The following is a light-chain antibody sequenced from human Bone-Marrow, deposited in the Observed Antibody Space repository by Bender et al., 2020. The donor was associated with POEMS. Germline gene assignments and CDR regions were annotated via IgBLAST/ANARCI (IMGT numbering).Light chain of an antibody. CDR1: SSDVGSYDY. CDR2: DVT. J-gene: IGLJ1*01. CDR3: CSYEDIYTYV. V-gene: IGLV2-11*01. Sequence: QPALTQPRSVSGSPGQSVTISCTGTSSDVGSYDYVSWYQQHPGKAPKLMIYDVTERPSGVPDRFSGSKSGNTASLTISGLQADDEADYFCCSYEDIYTYVFGTGTTVTVL.